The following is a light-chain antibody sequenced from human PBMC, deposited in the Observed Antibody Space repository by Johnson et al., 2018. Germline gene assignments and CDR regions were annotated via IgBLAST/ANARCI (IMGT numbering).Light chain of an antibody. CDR3: GTWDSSLSSGNV. V-gene: IGLV1-51*02. Sequence: QSVLTQPPSVSAAPGQKVTISCSGSSSNIGNNYVSWYQQLPGTAPKLLIYENNKRPSGIPDRFSGSKSGTSATLGITGLQTGDEADYYCGTWDSSLSSGNVSGTGPKCPAL. J-gene: IGLJ1*01. CDR2: ENN. CDR1: SSNIGNNY.